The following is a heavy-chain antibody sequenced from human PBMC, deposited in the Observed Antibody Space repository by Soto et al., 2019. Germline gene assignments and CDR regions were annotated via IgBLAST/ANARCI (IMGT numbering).Heavy chain of an antibody. J-gene: IGHJ4*02. CDR3: AVDKSPAAPDYFDQ. V-gene: IGHV3-30*04. CDR1: GFAFSSNV. CDR2: MSPGGSET. D-gene: IGHD2-15*01. Sequence: EQLVESGGDVVQPGTSLRLSCVGSGFAFSSNVLHWVRQAPGRGLEWLAVMSPGGSETYYTNSVRGRFTISRDNSENTRYLEMNNVRAEDTAGDYCAVDKSPAAPDYFDQWGQGTLVTVSS.